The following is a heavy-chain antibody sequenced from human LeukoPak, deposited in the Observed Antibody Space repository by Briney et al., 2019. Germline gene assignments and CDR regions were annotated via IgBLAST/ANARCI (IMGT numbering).Heavy chain of an antibody. Sequence: PGGSLRLSCAVSGFAFSSYLMSWVRQAPGKGPEWVANIKQDGSEKYYVDSVKGRFTISRDNARNSLYLQMNSLRAEDTAVYYCARGQTTFDPWGQGTLVTVSS. CDR1: GFAFSSYL. CDR2: IKQDGSEK. V-gene: IGHV3-7*01. J-gene: IGHJ5*02. D-gene: IGHD1-7*01. CDR3: ARGQTTFDP.